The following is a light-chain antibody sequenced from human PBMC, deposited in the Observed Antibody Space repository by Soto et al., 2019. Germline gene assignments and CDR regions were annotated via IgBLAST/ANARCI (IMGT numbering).Light chain of an antibody. CDR1: QRVSSN. CDR2: GAS. J-gene: IGKJ2*01. CDR3: QQYNNWPLYT. V-gene: IGKV3-15*01. Sequence: IVITQSPATLSMSPGERATLSCRASQRVSSNLAWYQQNPGQAPRLLIYGASTRATGIPARFSGSGSGTEFTLTISSLQSEDFAVYYCQQYNNWPLYTFGQGTELEIK.